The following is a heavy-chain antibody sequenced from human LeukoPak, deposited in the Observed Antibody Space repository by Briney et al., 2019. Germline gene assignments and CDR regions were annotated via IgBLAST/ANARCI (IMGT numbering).Heavy chain of an antibody. Sequence: VASVEVSCKASGYTFTNYGISWVRQAPGQGLEWMGWISAYNGKTDYAQNLQGRVTMTTDTSTNTAYMDLRSLRSDDTAVYYCARDVALTATFFDLWGRGTLVTVSS. J-gene: IGHJ2*01. CDR1: GYTFTNYG. CDR2: ISAYNGKT. D-gene: IGHD6-25*01. CDR3: ARDVALTATFFDL. V-gene: IGHV1-18*01.